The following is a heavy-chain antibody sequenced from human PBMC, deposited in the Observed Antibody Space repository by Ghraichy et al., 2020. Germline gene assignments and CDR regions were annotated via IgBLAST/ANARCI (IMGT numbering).Heavy chain of an antibody. CDR3: AKGIWDTTPSSFDF. J-gene: IGHJ4*02. CDR1: GFKFNDHA. Sequence: GGSLRLSCVGSGFKFNDHAMHWVRQAPGKGLEWVAGIIWNGKTLGYADSVQGRFTISRDNGKNSLYLEMNSLTPDDTAVYYCAKGIWDTTPSSFDFWGQGTLVTVSS. V-gene: IGHV3-9*01. D-gene: IGHD5-18*01. CDR2: IIWNGKTL.